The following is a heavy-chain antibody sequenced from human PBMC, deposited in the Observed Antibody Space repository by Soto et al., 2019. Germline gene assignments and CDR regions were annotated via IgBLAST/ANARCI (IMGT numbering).Heavy chain of an antibody. CDR3: ARDHCSSTSCYWVNWFDP. CDR1: GYTFTSYG. D-gene: IGHD2-2*01. CDR2: ISAYNGNT. J-gene: IGHJ5*02. V-gene: IGHV1-18*04. Sequence: GASVKVSCKASGYTFTSYGISWVRQAPGQGLEWMGWISAYNGNTNYAQKLQGRVTMTTDTSTSTAYMELRSLRSDDTAVYYCARDHCSSTSCYWVNWFDPWGKGTLVTGS.